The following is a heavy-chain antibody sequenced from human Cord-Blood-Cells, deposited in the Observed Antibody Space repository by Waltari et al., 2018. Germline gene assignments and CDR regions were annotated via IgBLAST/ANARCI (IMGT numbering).Heavy chain of an antibody. CDR1: GYTFTGYY. CDR3: ARDLSGSYYYFDY. J-gene: IGHJ4*02. V-gene: IGHV1-2*04. Sequence: QVQLVQSGAEVKKPGASVKVSCKASGYTFTGYYMHWVRQAPGQGLEWMGWINPNSGGTNYAQKFQGWVTMTRDTAISTGYMELSRLRSDDTAVYYCARDLSGSYYYFDYWGQGTLVTVSS. CDR2: INPNSGGT. D-gene: IGHD1-26*01.